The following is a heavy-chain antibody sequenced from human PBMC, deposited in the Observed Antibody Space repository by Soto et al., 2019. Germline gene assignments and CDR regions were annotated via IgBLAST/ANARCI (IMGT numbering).Heavy chain of an antibody. CDR2: ISYDGSNK. CDR1: GFTFSSYA. CDR3: ASTSSRRYYDSSGYYHY. J-gene: IGHJ4*02. V-gene: IGHV3-30-3*01. Sequence: PGGSLRLSCAASGFTFSSYAMHWVRQAPRKGLEWVAVISYDGSNKYYAESVKGRFTISRDNSKNTLYLQMNSLRAEDTAVFYCASTSSRRYYDSSGYYHYWGQGTLVTVSS. D-gene: IGHD3-22*01.